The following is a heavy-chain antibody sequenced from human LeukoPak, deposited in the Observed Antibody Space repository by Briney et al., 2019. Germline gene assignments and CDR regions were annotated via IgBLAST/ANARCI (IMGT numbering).Heavy chain of an antibody. Sequence: GGSLRLSCAASGFTFSSYAMHWVRQAPGKGLEWVAVISYDGSNKYYADSVKGRFTIPRDNSKNTLYLQMNSLRAEDTAVYYCARGSEGPIDYWGQGTLVTVSS. CDR1: GFTFSSYA. CDR3: ARGSEGPIDY. V-gene: IGHV3-30-3*01. CDR2: ISYDGSNK. D-gene: IGHD2-15*01. J-gene: IGHJ4*02.